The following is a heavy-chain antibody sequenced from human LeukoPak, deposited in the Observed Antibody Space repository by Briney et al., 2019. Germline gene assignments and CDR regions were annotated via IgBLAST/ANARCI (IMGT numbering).Heavy chain of an antibody. V-gene: IGHV1-3*01. J-gene: IGHJ6*04. Sequence: RASVKVSCKASGYTFTSYAMHWVRQAPGQRLEWMGWINAGNGNTKYSQKFQGRVTITRDTSASTAYMELSSLRSEDTALYYCARDPLRYFGIVTLSYGMDVWGKGTTVTVSS. D-gene: IGHD3-9*01. CDR1: GYTFTSYA. CDR3: ARDPLRYFGIVTLSYGMDV. CDR2: INAGNGNT.